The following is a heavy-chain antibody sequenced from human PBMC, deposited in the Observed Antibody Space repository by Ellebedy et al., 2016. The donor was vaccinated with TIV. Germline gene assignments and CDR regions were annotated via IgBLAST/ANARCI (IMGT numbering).Heavy chain of an antibody. V-gene: IGHV4-39*07. CDR3: ARAPDYGDWVPDASDV. CDR1: GGSISNSSYY. CDR2: IYYGGST. Sequence: MPSETLSLTCTVSGGSISNSSYYWAWIRQPPGKGLEWIGTIYYGGSTNYNPSIKSRVTISVYTSKDQFFLRLNSVTAADTAVYYCARAPDYGDWVPDASDVWGQGTVVTGSS. D-gene: IGHD4-17*01. J-gene: IGHJ3*01.